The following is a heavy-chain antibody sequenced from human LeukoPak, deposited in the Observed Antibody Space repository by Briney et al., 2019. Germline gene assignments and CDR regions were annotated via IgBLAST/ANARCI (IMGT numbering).Heavy chain of an antibody. CDR2: ISAYNGNT. CDR1: GYTFTSYG. J-gene: IGHJ4*02. Sequence: ASVEVSCKASGYTFTSYGISWVRQAPGQGLEWMGWISAYNGNTNYAQKLQGRVTMTTDTSTSTAYMELRSLRSDDTAVYYCARAPPVRYCSGGSCSYRFDYWGQGTLVTVSS. CDR3: ARAPPVRYCSGGSCSYRFDY. D-gene: IGHD2-15*01. V-gene: IGHV1-18*01.